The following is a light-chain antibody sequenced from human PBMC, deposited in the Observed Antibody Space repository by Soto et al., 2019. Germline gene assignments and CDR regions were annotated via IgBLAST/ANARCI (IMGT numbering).Light chain of an antibody. CDR1: QSVFHSANNMNY. V-gene: IGKV4-1*01. Sequence: DTVMTQSPDSLAVSLGARATINCKSSQSVFHSANNMNYLAWYQQKPGQSPKLLISWASIRDSGVPDRFSGSGSGTDFTLTINSLQAEDAAVYYCQQFYNNPPYIFGQGTRLEIK. CDR3: QQFYNNPPYI. CDR2: WAS. J-gene: IGKJ2*01.